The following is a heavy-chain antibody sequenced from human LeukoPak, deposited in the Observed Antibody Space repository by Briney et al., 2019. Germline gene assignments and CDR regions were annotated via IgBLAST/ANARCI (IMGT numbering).Heavy chain of an antibody. Sequence: GGSLRLSCAASGFAVSGNYMSWVRQAPGKGLEWVAVISYDGSNKYYADSEKGRFTISRDNSKNTLYLQMNSLRAEDTAVYYCARDLGSLRFLEWLPHYYYYGMDVWGQGTTVTVSS. V-gene: IGHV3-30-3*01. CDR1: GFAVSGNY. CDR2: ISYDGSNK. D-gene: IGHD3-3*01. CDR3: ARDLGSLRFLEWLPHYYYYGMDV. J-gene: IGHJ6*02.